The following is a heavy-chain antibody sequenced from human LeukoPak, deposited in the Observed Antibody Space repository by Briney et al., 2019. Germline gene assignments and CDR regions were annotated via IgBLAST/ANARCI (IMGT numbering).Heavy chain of an antibody. CDR3: ARRRNYDFWSGYLFDY. Sequence: PSETLSLTCTVSGGSISSSSYYWGWIRQPPGKGLEWIGSIYYSGSTYYNPSLKSRVTISVDTSKNQFSLKLSSVTAADTAVYYCARRRNYDFWSGYLFDYWGQGTLVTVSS. CDR2: IYYSGST. D-gene: IGHD3-3*01. J-gene: IGHJ4*02. CDR1: GGSISSSSYY. V-gene: IGHV4-39*01.